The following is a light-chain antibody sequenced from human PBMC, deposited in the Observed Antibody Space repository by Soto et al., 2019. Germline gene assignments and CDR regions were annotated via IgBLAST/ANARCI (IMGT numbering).Light chain of an antibody. CDR3: QQYDNWPFS. J-gene: IGKJ3*01. CDR1: QSVSSN. Sequence: EIVMTQSSATLSVSPGERATLSCRASQSVSSNLAWYQQKPGQAPRLLMFGASTRATDIPARFSSTGSGTGFTLTISSLQSEDFAVYYCQQYDNWPFSFGPGTKVDIK. CDR2: GAS. V-gene: IGKV3-15*01.